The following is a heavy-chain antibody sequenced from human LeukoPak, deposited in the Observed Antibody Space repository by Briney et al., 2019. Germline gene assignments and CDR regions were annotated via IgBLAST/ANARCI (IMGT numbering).Heavy chain of an antibody. Sequence: GASVKVSCKASGYTFTSYYMHWVRQAPGQGLEWMGLINPTGGSTGYAQKFQGRVTMTRDTSISTAYMELSRLRSDDTAVYYCARDRRCTNGVCYTLIDYWGQGTLVTVSS. V-gene: IGHV1-2*06. D-gene: IGHD2-8*01. J-gene: IGHJ4*02. CDR2: INPTGGST. CDR3: ARDRRCTNGVCYTLIDY. CDR1: GYTFTSYY.